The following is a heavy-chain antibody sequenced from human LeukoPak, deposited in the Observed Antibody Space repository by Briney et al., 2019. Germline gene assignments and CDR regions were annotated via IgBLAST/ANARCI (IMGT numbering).Heavy chain of an antibody. V-gene: IGHV4-59*12. CDR3: ASDYFDRTGYYGFIY. J-gene: IGHJ4*02. Sequence: SETLSLTCSVSGASISSYYWSWIRQPPGKGLEWIGYIYYSGSTNYNPSLKSRVSMSVDTSKKQFSLRLSSVTAADTAIYYCASDYFDRTGYYGFIYWGQGSLVTISS. D-gene: IGHD3-22*01. CDR1: GASISSYY. CDR2: IYYSGST.